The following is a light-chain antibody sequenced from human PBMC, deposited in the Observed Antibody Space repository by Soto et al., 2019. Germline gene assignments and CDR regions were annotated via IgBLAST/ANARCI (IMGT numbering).Light chain of an antibody. Sequence: DIQMTQSPSSLSASVGDRVTITYRASQSISSYLNWYQQKPGKAPKLLIYAGSSLQSGVPSRFSGRGSGADFTLTISSLQPEDFATYYCQQTYSIPVTFGQGTKLEIK. CDR2: AGS. CDR1: QSISSY. CDR3: QQTYSIPVT. J-gene: IGKJ2*01. V-gene: IGKV1-39*01.